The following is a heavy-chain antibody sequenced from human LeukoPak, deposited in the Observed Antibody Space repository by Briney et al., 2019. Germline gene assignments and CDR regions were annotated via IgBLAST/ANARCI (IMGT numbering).Heavy chain of an antibody. Sequence: GGSLRLSCAASGFTFSSYAMHWVRQAPGKGLEWVAVISYDGSNKYYADSVKGRFTISRDNSKNTLYLQMDSLRAEDTAVYYCARDQYDTWSRRGNFDSWGQGTLVIVSS. CDR2: ISYDGSNK. CDR1: GFTFSSYA. CDR3: ARDQYDTWSRRGNFDS. J-gene: IGHJ4*02. D-gene: IGHD3-3*01. V-gene: IGHV3-30-3*01.